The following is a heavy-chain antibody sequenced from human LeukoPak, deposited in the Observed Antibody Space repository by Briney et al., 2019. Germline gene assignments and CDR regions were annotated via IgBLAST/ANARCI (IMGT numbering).Heavy chain of an antibody. J-gene: IGHJ5*02. CDR3: ARGIQYNWFDP. CDR1: GGSFSGYY. CDR2: INHSGST. V-gene: IGHV4-34*01. D-gene: IGHD5-18*01. Sequence: SETLSLTCAVYGGSFSGYYWSWIRQPPGKGLEWIGEINHSGSTNYNPSLKSRVTISVDTSKNQFSLKLSSVTAADTAVYYCARGIQYNWFDPWGQGTLVTVSS.